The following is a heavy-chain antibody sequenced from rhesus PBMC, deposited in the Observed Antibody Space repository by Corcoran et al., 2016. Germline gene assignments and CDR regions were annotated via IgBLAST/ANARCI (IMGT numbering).Heavy chain of an antibody. CDR1: GGSISSNY. CDR2: IYGSVSST. Sequence: QVQLQESGPGLVKPLETLPLTCAATGGSISSNYWSCLRQAPGKGLEWFGYIYGSVSSTNYNPSLKSRVTLSVDTSKNQLSLKLSSVTAADPAVYYCARLQRQLGFFDYWGQGVLVTVSS. D-gene: IGHD6-25*01. CDR3: ARLQRQLGFFDY. V-gene: IGHV4S11*01. J-gene: IGHJ4*01.